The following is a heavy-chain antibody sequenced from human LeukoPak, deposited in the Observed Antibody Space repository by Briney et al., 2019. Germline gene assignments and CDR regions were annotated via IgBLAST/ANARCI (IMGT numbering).Heavy chain of an antibody. CDR1: GFTFSSYE. Sequence: GGSLRLSCVVSGFTFSSYEMNWVRQAPGKGLEWVSYISSGGSIMYYADSVKGRFTISRDNAKNSLYLQVSSLRAEDTAVYYCARDVFDYWGQGTLVTVSS. CDR2: ISSGGSIM. J-gene: IGHJ4*02. CDR3: ARDVFDY. V-gene: IGHV3-48*03.